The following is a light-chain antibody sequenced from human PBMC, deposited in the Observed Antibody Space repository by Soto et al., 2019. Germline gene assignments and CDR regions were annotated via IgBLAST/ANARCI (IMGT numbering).Light chain of an antibody. CDR3: QQSYSTLIT. V-gene: IGKV1-39*01. CDR2: AAS. J-gene: IGKJ5*01. Sequence: DIQMIQSPSSLSASVGDRVTITCRASQSISSYLNWYHQKPGKAPKLLIYAASSLQSGVPSRFSGSGSGTDFTLTISSLQPEDFATYYCQQSYSTLITFGQGTRLEIK. CDR1: QSISSY.